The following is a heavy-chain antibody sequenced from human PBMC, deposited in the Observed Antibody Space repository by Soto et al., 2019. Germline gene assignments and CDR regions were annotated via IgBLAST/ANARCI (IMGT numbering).Heavy chain of an antibody. V-gene: IGHV3-7*01. D-gene: IGHD1-26*01. Sequence: GGSLRLSCAASGFTFTTFWMSWVLQAPGKGLEWVANIKQDGSGKYYVDSVKGRFTISRDNAKNSLYLQMNSLRAEDTALYYCARVGATGEAFAIWGQGTMVTVSS. CDR1: GFTFTTFW. CDR3: ARVGATGEAFAI. CDR2: IKQDGSGK. J-gene: IGHJ3*02.